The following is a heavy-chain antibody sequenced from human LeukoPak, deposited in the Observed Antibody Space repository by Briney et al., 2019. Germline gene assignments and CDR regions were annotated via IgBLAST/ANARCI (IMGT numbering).Heavy chain of an antibody. D-gene: IGHD6-13*01. Sequence: GGSLRLSCAASGFTFTTYDMTWVRQAPGKGLEWVSTMSGGATSTYYADSVKGRFTISRDNSKTTLFLQMNSLRAEDTAVYYCAKRTSGSSWYSSDSWGQGTLVTVSS. J-gene: IGHJ4*02. CDR2: MSGGATST. CDR3: AKRTSGSSWYSSDS. V-gene: IGHV3-23*01. CDR1: GFTFTTYD.